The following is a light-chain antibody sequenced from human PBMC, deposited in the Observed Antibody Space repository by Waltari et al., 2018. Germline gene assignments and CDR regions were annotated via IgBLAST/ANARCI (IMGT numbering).Light chain of an antibody. CDR1: HSVKTN. Sequence: EVVMTQSPATLSVSPGERATLSCRASHSVKTNLAWYQQKPGQTPRRVIFDASNRATGIPARFSGSGSGTEFTLTISSLQPEDSAVYYCQQYNNWPTWTFGQGAKVEIK. V-gene: IGKV3-15*01. CDR3: QQYNNWPTWT. CDR2: DAS. J-gene: IGKJ1*01.